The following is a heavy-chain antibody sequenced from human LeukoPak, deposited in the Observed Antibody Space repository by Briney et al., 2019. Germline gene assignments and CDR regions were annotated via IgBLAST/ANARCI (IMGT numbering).Heavy chain of an antibody. V-gene: IGHV1-46*01. J-gene: IGHJ6*03. CDR1: GYTFTSYG. CDR3: AREGLNDPPYYYYYMDV. D-gene: IGHD1-1*01. CDR2: INPSGGST. Sequence: ASVKVSCKASGYTFTSYGISWVRQAPGQGLEWMGIINPSGGSTSYAQKFQGRVTMTRDTSTSTVYMELSSLRSEDTAVYYCAREGLNDPPYYYYYMDVWGKGTTVTISS.